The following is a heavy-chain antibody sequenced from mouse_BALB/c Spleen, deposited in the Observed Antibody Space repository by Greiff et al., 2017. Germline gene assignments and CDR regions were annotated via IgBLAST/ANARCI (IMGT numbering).Heavy chain of an antibody. V-gene: IGHV1-67*01. D-gene: IGHD2-3*01. Sequence: QVQLKQSGPEVVRPGVSVKISCKGSGYTFTDYAMHWVKQSHAKSLEWIGVISTYNGNTNYNQKFKGKATMTVDKSSSTAYMELARLTSEDSAIYYCARRMTDGYYVNAMDYWGQGTSVTVSS. CDR3: ARRMTDGYYVNAMDY. CDR2: ISTYNGNT. J-gene: IGHJ4*01. CDR1: GYTFTDYA.